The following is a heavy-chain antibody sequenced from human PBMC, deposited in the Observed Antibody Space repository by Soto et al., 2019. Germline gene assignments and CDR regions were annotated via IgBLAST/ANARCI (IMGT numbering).Heavy chain of an antibody. CDR3: ARARRGYCTNGVCQENWFDP. J-gene: IGHJ5*02. CDR2: INAGNGNT. Sequence: ASVKVSCKASGYTFTSYAMHWVRQAPGQRLEWMGWINAGNGNTKYSQKFQGRVTITRDTSASTAYMELSSLRSEDTAVYYCARARRGYCTNGVCQENWFDPWGQGTLVTVSS. CDR1: GYTFTSYA. V-gene: IGHV1-3*01. D-gene: IGHD2-8*01.